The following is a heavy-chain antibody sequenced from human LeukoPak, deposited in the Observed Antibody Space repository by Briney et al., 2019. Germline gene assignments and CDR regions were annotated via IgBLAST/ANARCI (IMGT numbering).Heavy chain of an antibody. J-gene: IGHJ4*02. CDR2: IYTSGST. CDR1: GGSISSSSYY. Sequence: SETLSLTCTVSGGSISSSSYYWGWIRQPAGKGLEWIGRIYTSGSTNYNPSLKSRVTISVDTSKNQFSLKLSSVTAADTAVYYCARGVGGYYLLYYFDYWGQGTLVTVSS. CDR3: ARGVGGYYLLYYFDY. V-gene: IGHV4-61*02. D-gene: IGHD3-22*01.